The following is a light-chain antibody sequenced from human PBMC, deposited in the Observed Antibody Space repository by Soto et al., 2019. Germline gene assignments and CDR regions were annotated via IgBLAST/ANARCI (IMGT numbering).Light chain of an antibody. J-gene: IGLJ2*01. V-gene: IGLV3-21*04. CDR2: YDS. Sequence: YELTQPPSVSVAPGKTARITCGGNNIGSKSVHWYQQKPGQAPVLVIYYDSDRPSGIPERFSGSNSGNTATLTISRVEAGDEADYYCQVWDSSSDQVFGGGTKLTV. CDR3: QVWDSSSDQV. CDR1: NIGSKS.